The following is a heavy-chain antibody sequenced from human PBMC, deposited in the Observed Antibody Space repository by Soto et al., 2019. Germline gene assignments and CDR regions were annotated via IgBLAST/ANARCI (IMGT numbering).Heavy chain of an antibody. V-gene: IGHV5-51*01. CDR2: IYPGDSDT. J-gene: IGHJ6*03. CDR3: ARHGSAWDVIPHYYYYYYMDV. D-gene: IGHD6-19*01. CDR1: GYSFTNYW. Sequence: PGESLKISCKGSGYSFTNYWIGWVRQMPGKGLEWMGIIYPGDSDTRYSPSFQGQVTISADKSISTAYLQWSSLKASDTAIYYCARHGSAWDVIPHYYYYYYMDVWGKGTSVTVSS.